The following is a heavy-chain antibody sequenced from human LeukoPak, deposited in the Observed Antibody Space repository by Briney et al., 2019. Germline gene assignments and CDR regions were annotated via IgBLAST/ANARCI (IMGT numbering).Heavy chain of an antibody. D-gene: IGHD3-22*01. CDR2: INSDGSST. CDR3: AGSSGPNWFDP. CDR1: GFTLSSYW. Sequence: QSGGSLRLSCAASGFTLSSYWMHWVRHAPGKGLVWVSRINSDGSSTSYADSVKGRFTISRDNAKNTLYLQMNSLRAEDTAVYYCAGSSGPNWFDPWGQGTLVTVSS. J-gene: IGHJ5*02. V-gene: IGHV3-74*01.